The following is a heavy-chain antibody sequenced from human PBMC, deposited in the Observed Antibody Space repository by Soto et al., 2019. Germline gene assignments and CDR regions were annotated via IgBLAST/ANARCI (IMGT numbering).Heavy chain of an antibody. CDR3: ARGLYYYDSSGYYYFDY. J-gene: IGHJ4*02. D-gene: IGHD3-22*01. Sequence: LSLTCTVSGGSISSYYWSWIRQPAGKGLEWIGRIYTSGSTNYNPSLKSRVTMSVDTSKNQFSLKLSSVTAADTAVYYCARGLYYYDSSGYYYFDYWGQGTLVTVSS. CDR2: IYTSGST. V-gene: IGHV4-4*07. CDR1: GGSISSYY.